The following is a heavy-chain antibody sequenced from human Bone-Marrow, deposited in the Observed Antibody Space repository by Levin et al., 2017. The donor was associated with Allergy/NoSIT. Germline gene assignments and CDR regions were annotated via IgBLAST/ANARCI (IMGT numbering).Heavy chain of an antibody. D-gene: IGHD3-9*01. CDR1: GYNFDTYW. Sequence: GASVKVSCEASGYNFDTYWIGWVRQVPGKGLEYMGIIYPADSDVRYNPSLEAQVTISVDRSSRTAYLQWSSLKDSDTALYYCARRTYDRNNGMDVWGQGTTVTVSS. V-gene: IGHV5-51*01. CDR2: IYPADSDV. CDR3: ARRTYDRNNGMDV. J-gene: IGHJ6*02.